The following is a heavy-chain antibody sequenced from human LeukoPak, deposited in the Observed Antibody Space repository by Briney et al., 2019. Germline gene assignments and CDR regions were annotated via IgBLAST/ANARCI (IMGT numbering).Heavy chain of an antibody. V-gene: IGHV1-2*02. D-gene: IGHD3-22*01. CDR3: ARPRYDSSGYYFDY. J-gene: IGHJ4*02. CDR2: INPNSGGT. Sequence: ASVKVSCKASGYTFTGYYMHWVRQAPGQGLEWMGWINPNSGGTNYAQKFQGRVTMTRDTSISTAYMELSRLRSDDTAVYYCARPRYDSSGYYFDYWGQGTLVTVSS. CDR1: GYTFTGYY.